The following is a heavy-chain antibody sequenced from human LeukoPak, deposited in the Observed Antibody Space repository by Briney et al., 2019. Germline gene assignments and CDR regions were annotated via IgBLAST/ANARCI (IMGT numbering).Heavy chain of an antibody. CDR1: GGSISSGDYY. CDR3: ARVAYGENFDY. J-gene: IGHJ4*02. D-gene: IGHD4-17*01. V-gene: IGHV4-30-4*01. Sequence: SETLSLTCTVPGGSISSGDYYWSWIRQPPGKGLEWIGYIYYSGSTYYNPSLKSRVTISVDTSKNQFSLKLSSVTAADTAVYYCARVAYGENFDYWGQGTLVTVSS. CDR2: IYYSGST.